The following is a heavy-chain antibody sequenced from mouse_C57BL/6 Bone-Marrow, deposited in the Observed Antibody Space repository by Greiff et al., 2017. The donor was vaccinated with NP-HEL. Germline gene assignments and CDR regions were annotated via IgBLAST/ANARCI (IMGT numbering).Heavy chain of an antibody. CDR2: INPNYGTT. CDR3: ASGYSGTSSYKAMDY. J-gene: IGHJ4*01. V-gene: IGHV1-39*01. Sequence: VQLQQSGPELVKPGASVKISCKASGYSFTDYNMNWVKQSNGKSLEWIGVINPNYGTTSYNQKFKGKATLTVDQSSSTAYMQLNSLTSEDSAVYYCASGYSGTSSYKAMDYWGQGTSVTVSS. CDR1: GYSFTDYN. D-gene: IGHD1-1*01.